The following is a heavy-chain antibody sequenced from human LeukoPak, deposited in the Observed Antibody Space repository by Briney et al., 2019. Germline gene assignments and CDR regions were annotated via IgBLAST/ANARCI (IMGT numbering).Heavy chain of an antibody. J-gene: IGHJ6*02. CDR2: INHSGFT. Sequence: SETLSLTCSVYGGSFSGYYWGWIRQPPGKGLEWIGEINHSGFTNYNPSLKSRVTISVDTSKNHFSLKLSSVTAADTAVYYCARTPYYYYYGMDVWGQGTTVTVSS. CDR3: ARTPYYYYYGMDV. CDR1: GGSFSGYY. V-gene: IGHV4-34*01. D-gene: IGHD2-15*01.